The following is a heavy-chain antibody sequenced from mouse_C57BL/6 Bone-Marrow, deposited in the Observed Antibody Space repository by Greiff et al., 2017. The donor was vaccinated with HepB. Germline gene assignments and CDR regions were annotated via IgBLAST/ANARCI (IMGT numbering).Heavy chain of an antibody. V-gene: IGHV6-3*01. Sequence: EVKLMESGGGLVQPGGSMKLSCVASGFTFSNYWMNWVRQSPEKGLEWVAQIRLKSDNYATHYAESVKGRFTISRDDSKSSVYLQMNNLRAEDTGIYYCTGLYYYGSSPWFAYWGQGTLVTVSA. CDR1: GFTFSNYW. D-gene: IGHD1-1*01. CDR3: TGLYYYGSSPWFAY. J-gene: IGHJ3*01. CDR2: IRLKSDNYAT.